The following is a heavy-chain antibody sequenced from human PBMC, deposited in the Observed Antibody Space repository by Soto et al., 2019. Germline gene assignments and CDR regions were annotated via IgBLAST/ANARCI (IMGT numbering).Heavy chain of an antibody. V-gene: IGHV3-49*03. CDR3: TRGSYDFWSGYYDYYYGMDV. CDR1: GFTFGDYA. D-gene: IGHD3-3*01. J-gene: IGHJ6*02. CDR2: IRSKAYGGTT. Sequence: GGSLRLSCTASGFTFGDYAMSWFRQAPGKGLEWVGFIRSKAYGGTTEYAASVKGRFTISRDDSKSIAYLQMNSLKTEDTAVYYCTRGSYDFWSGYYDYYYGMDVWGQGTTVTVSS.